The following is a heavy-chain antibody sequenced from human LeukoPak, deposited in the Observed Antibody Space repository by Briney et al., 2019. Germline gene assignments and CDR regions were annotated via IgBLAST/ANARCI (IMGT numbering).Heavy chain of an antibody. J-gene: IGHJ6*03. D-gene: IGHD3-3*01. CDR3: ARTLVDYDFWSGLYYYYYMDV. V-gene: IGHV1-2*02. Sequence: ASVKVSCKASGYTFTGYYMHWVRQAPGQGLDWMGWINPNSGGTNYAQKFQGRVNMTRDTSLSTAYMELSRLRSDDTAVYYCARTLVDYDFWSGLYYYYYMDVWGKGTTVTVSS. CDR1: GYTFTGYY. CDR2: INPNSGGT.